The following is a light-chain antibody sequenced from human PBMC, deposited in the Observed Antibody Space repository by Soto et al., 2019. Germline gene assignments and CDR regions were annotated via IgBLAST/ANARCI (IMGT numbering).Light chain of an antibody. CDR1: QSLVYSDGNTY. CDR3: MQGTHWPPWT. Sequence: DVVMTQSPLSLPVTLGQPASISCRSSQSLVYSDGNTYLNWFQQRPGHSPRRLIYKVSNRDSGGQDRFGGSGSGTDFTLKISRVEADDVGVYYCMQGTHWPPWTFGQGTKVESK. CDR2: KVS. V-gene: IGKV2-30*01. J-gene: IGKJ1*01.